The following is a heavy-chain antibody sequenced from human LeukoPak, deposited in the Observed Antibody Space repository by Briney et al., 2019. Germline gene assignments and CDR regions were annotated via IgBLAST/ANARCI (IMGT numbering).Heavy chain of an antibody. D-gene: IGHD1-26*01. J-gene: IGHJ5*02. CDR3: ARVSYSGSYHPGWFDP. CDR1: GYSFVLYG. V-gene: IGHV1-18*01. Sequence: GASVKVSCKASGYSFVLYGISWVRQAPGQGPEWMGWISTYNGNTKYAQKFQGRVTMTTDTSTSTAYMELRSLRSDDTAVYYCARVSYSGSYHPGWFDPWGQGTLVTVSS. CDR2: ISTYNGNT.